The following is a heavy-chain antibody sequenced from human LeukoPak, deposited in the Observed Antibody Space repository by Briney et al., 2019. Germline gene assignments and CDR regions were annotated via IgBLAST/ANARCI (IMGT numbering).Heavy chain of an antibody. D-gene: IGHD3-3*01. J-gene: IGHJ3*02. CDR3: ARRVTIFGVVTGAFDI. CDR2: IIPIFGTA. CDR1: GGTFRSYA. V-gene: IGHV1-69*13. Sequence: VASVKVSCKASGGTFRSYAISWVRQAPGQGLEWMGGIIPIFGTANYAQKFQGRVTITADESTSTAYMELSSLRSEDTAVYYCARRVTIFGVVTGAFDIWGQGTMVTVSS.